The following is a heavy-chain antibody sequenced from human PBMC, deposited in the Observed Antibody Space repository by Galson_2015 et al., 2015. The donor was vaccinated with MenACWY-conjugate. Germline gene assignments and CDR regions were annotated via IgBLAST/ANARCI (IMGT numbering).Heavy chain of an antibody. CDR3: ARDPGSGKENDCAP. D-gene: IGHD3-10*01. V-gene: IGHV6-1*01. CDR2: TYYRSKWYN. CDR1: GDSVSSNSAA. J-gene: IGHJ5*02. Sequence: CAISGDSVSSNSAAWNWIRQSPSRGLEWLGRTYYRSKWYNDYAVSVKSRITINPDTSKNQFSLQLNSVTPDDTAVYYCARDPGSGKENDCAPSGPGTLFTVSS.